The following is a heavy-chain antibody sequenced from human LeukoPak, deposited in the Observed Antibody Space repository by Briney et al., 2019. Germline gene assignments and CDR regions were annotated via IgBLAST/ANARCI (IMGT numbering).Heavy chain of an antibody. CDR2: ISYDGSNK. J-gene: IGHJ4*02. D-gene: IGHD7-27*01. CDR3: ARDRTGDEDYFDY. Sequence: PGGSRRLSCAASGFTFSDHYMDWVRQAPGKGLEWVAVISYDGSNKYYADSVKGRFTISRDNSKNTLYLQMNSLRAEDTAVYYCARDRTGDEDYFDYWGQGTLVTVSS. CDR1: GFTFSDHY. V-gene: IGHV3-30-3*01.